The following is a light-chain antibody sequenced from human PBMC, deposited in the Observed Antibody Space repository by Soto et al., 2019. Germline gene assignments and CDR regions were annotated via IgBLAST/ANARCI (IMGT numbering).Light chain of an antibody. J-gene: IGKJ4*01. CDR3: QQYNNWPLT. CDR1: QSVSSN. Sequence: IVLTQSPVALSLSPGERATLSCRASQSVSSNLAWYQQKPGQAPRLLIYGASTRATGIPARLSGSGSGTEFTLTISSLQSEDFAGYYCQQYNNWPLTFGGGTKVDI. CDR2: GAS. V-gene: IGKV3-15*01.